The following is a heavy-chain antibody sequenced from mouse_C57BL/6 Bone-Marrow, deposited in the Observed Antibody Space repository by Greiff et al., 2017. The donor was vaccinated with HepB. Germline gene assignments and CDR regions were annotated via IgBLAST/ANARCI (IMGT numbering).Heavy chain of an antibody. Sequence: QVQLQQPGAELVKPGASVKLSCKASGYTFTSYWMHWVKQRPGQGLEWIGMIHPNSGSTNYNEKFKSKATLTVDKSSSTAYMQLSSLTSEDSAVDYCARERGLRGYFDYGGQGTTLTVSA. CDR2: IHPNSGST. D-gene: IGHD2-2*01. CDR3: ARERGLRGYFDY. J-gene: IGHJ2*01. V-gene: IGHV1-64*01. CDR1: GYTFTSYW.